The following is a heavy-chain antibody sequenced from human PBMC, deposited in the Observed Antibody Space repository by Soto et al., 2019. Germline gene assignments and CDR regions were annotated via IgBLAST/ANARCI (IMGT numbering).Heavy chain of an antibody. V-gene: IGHV1-8*01. CDR2: MNPNSGNT. J-gene: IGHJ4*02. CDR1: GYTFTSYD. Sequence: ASVKVSCKASGYTFTSYDINWVRQATGQGLEWMGWMNPNSGNTGYAQKFQGRVTMTRNTSISTAYMELSSLRSEDTAVYYCARAGYCTNGVCYLDYWGRGTLVTVSS. D-gene: IGHD2-8*01. CDR3: ARAGYCTNGVCYLDY.